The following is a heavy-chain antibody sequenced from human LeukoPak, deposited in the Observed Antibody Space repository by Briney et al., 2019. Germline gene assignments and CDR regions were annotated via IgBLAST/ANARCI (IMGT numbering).Heavy chain of an antibody. CDR3: AKIPKHTTVGGITIKDYYCYMDV. V-gene: IGHV4-39*07. D-gene: IGHD3-10*01. CDR2: IFYSGST. CDR1: GGSISSRSYF. J-gene: IGHJ6*03. Sequence: SETLSLTCIVSGGSISSRSYFWGWIRQPPGKGLEWIGSIFYSGSTFYNPSLKSRVTISVDTSKNQCSLRLSSVTAADTAVYYCAKIPKHTTVGGITIKDYYCYMDVWGKGTTVTVSS.